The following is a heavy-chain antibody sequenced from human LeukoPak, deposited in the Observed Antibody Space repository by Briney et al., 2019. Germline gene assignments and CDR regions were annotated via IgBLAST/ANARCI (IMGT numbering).Heavy chain of an antibody. CDR2: IYSSGAT. CDR3: ARDPRVRGYSYGYAD. J-gene: IGHJ4*02. V-gene: IGHV3-53*01. CDR1: GLTVSSNF. Sequence: GGSLRLSCAASGLTVSSNFMSWVRQAPGKGLEWVSIIYSSGATYYADSVRGRFTISRDTSKNTLYLRMNSLRVEDTAVYYCARDPRVRGYSYGYADWGQGTLVTVSS. D-gene: IGHD5-18*01.